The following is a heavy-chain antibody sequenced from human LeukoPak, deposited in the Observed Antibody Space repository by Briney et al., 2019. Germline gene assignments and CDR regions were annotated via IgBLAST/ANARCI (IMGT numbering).Heavy chain of an antibody. CDR1: GFTFSSYW. J-gene: IGHJ5*02. Sequence: AGGSLRLSCAASGFTFSSYWMHWVRQAPGKGLVWVSRINSDGSSTSYADSVKGRFTISRDNAKNTLYLQMNSLRAEDTAVYYCAREKSGYYDFWSGYDRGFDPWGQGTLVTVSS. CDR2: INSDGSST. CDR3: AREKSGYYDFWSGYDRGFDP. V-gene: IGHV3-74*01. D-gene: IGHD3-3*01.